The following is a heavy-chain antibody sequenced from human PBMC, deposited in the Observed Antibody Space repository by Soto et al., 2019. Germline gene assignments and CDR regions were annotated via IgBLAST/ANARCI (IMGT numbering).Heavy chain of an antibody. Sequence: ASVKVSCKASGYTFTSYGISWVRQAPGQGLEWMGWICAYNGNTNYAQKLQGRVTMTTDTSTSTAYMELRSLRSDDTAVYYCARWMSYYHHQNWLAPWGQGTLVTVSS. V-gene: IGHV1-18*01. CDR2: ICAYNGNT. CDR3: ARWMSYYHHQNWLAP. D-gene: IGHD3-10*01. J-gene: IGHJ5*02. CDR1: GYTFTSYG.